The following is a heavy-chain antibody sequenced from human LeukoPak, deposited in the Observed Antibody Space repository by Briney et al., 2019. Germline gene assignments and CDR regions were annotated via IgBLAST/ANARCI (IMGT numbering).Heavy chain of an antibody. J-gene: IGHJ5*02. CDR3: AKDRQGSGPRPPETNWFDP. CDR2: ITTYNGNT. Sequence: GASVKVSCKGSGYTFASYGFTWVRQAPGRGLEWMGWITTYNGNTIHARNLQGRVTMTTDISTSTAYMELRSLRFDDTAVYYCAKDRQGSGPRPPETNWFDPWGQGTLVIVSS. CDR1: GYTFASYG. D-gene: IGHD1-14*01. V-gene: IGHV1-18*01.